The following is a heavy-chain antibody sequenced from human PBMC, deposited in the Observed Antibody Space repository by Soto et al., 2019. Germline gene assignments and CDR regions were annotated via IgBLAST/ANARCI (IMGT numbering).Heavy chain of an antibody. Sequence: ASVKVSCKASGYTFTSYYMHWVRQAPGQGLEWMGIINPSGGSTSYAQKFQGRVTMTRDTSTSTVYMELSSLGSEDTAVYYCARTYGSGSKTYYYYGMDVWGQGTTVTVSS. V-gene: IGHV1-46*01. D-gene: IGHD3-10*01. CDR3: ARTYGSGSKTYYYYGMDV. CDR2: INPSGGST. CDR1: GYTFTSYY. J-gene: IGHJ6*02.